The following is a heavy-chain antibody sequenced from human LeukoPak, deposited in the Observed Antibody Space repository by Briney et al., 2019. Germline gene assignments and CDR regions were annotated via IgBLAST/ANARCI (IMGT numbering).Heavy chain of an antibody. Sequence: GGSLRLSCAASGFTFSSYSMNWVRQAPGKGLEWVSAISGSGGSTYYADSVKGRFTISRDNSKNMLYLQMNSLRAEDTAVYYCAKASAMIVVVSKHFDYWGQGTLVTVSS. J-gene: IGHJ4*02. CDR2: ISGSGGST. D-gene: IGHD3-22*01. CDR3: AKASAMIVVVSKHFDY. CDR1: GFTFSSYS. V-gene: IGHV3-23*01.